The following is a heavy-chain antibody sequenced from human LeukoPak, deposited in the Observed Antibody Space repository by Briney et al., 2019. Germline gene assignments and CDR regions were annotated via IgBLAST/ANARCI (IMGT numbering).Heavy chain of an antibody. CDR3: ARERFFDY. CDR2: IKQDGSEK. D-gene: IGHD3-3*01. J-gene: IGHJ4*02. Sequence: PGGSLRLSCAASEFTFSSYWMSWVRQAPGKGLEWVANIKQDGSEKYYVDSVKGRFTISRDNAKKSTYLQMNSLRAEDTAVYYCARERFFDYWGQGTLVTVSS. V-gene: IGHV3-7*01. CDR1: EFTFSSYW.